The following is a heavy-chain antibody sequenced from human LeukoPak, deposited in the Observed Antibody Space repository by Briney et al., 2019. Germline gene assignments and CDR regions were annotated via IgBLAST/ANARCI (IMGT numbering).Heavy chain of an antibody. CDR1: GGSFSGYY. D-gene: IGHD2-21*01. CDR2: INHSGST. J-gene: IGHJ3*02. Sequence: PSETLSLTCAVYGGSFSGYYWSWIRQPPGKGLRWIGEINHSGSTNYNPSLKSRVTISVDTSKNQFSLKLSSVTAADTAVYYCARGLVVARHDAFDIWGQGTMVTVSS. CDR3: ARGLVVARHDAFDI. V-gene: IGHV4-34*01.